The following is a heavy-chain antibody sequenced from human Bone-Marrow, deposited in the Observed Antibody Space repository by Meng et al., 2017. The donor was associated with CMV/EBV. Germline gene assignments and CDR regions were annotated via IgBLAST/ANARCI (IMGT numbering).Heavy chain of an antibody. V-gene: IGHV3-23*03. J-gene: IGHJ4*02. CDR2: IYSGGSST. Sequence: GGSLRLSCAASGFTVSSNYMSWVRQAPGKGLEWVSVIYSGGSSTYYADSVKGRFTISRDNSKNTLYLQMNSLRAEDTAVYYCAKWVGYYYDSSGYLDYWGQGTLVTVSS. CDR3: AKWVGYYYDSSGYLDY. D-gene: IGHD3-22*01. CDR1: GFTVSSNY.